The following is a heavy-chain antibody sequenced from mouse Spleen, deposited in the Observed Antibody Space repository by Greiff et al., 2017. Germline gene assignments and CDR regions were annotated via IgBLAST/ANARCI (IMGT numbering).Heavy chain of an antibody. CDR1: GYSITSGSD. CDR2: ISYSGIT. V-gene: IGHV3-1*01. Sequence: DVQLQESGPDMVKPSQSLSLTCTVTGYSITSGSDWHWIRQFPGKKLEWMGSISYSGITKYNPSLTSRISITHDTSKNHLFLKLNSVTTEDTATYYCASNGYWGQGTSVTVSS. J-gene: IGHJ4*01. CDR3: ASNGY.